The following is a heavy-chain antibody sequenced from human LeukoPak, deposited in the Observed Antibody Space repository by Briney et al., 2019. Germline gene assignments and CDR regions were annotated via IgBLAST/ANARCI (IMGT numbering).Heavy chain of an antibody. CDR2: ISSSSAYI. D-gene: IGHD5-18*01. CDR1: GSTFSTYS. V-gene: IGHV3-21*01. Sequence: GGSLRLSCAASGSTFSTYSMNWVRQAPGKGLEWVSSISSSSAYIYYADSVKGRFTISRDYAKNSLYLQMNSLRAEDTAVYYCARASGDTVDTTTMGSYWGQGTLVTVSS. J-gene: IGHJ4*02. CDR3: ARASGDTVDTTTMGSY.